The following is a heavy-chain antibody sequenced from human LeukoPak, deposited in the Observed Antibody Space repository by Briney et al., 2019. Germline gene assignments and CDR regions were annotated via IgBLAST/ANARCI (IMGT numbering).Heavy chain of an antibody. CDR2: INPNSGGT. D-gene: IGHD5-18*01. CDR1: GYTFTGYY. Sequence: GASVKVSCKASGYTFTGYYMHWVRQAPGQGLEWMGRINPNSGGTNYAQKLQGRVTMTTDTSTSTAYMELRSLRSDDTAVYYCVRTVDTAMVTDWYFDLWGRGTLVTVSS. CDR3: VRTVDTAMVTDWYFDL. J-gene: IGHJ2*01. V-gene: IGHV1-2*06.